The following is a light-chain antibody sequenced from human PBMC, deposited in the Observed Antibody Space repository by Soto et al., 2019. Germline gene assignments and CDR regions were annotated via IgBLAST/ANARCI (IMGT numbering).Light chain of an antibody. J-gene: IGLJ3*02. Sequence: QSALTQPASVSGSPGQSITISCTGTSSDVGGYNFDSWYQQYPGKAPRLILYEVSNRPSGVSDRFSGSKSGNTASLTISGLQAEDEADYYCSSYTLRNTLVLFGGGTKLTVL. CDR1: SSDVGGYNF. V-gene: IGLV2-14*01. CDR3: SSYTLRNTLVL. CDR2: EVS.